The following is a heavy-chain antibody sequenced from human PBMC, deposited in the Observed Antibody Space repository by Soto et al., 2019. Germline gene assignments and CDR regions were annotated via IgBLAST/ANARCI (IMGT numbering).Heavy chain of an antibody. CDR2: IKDKPNNYAT. CDR1: GFTFSASG. V-gene: IGHV3-73*02. Sequence: EAQLVESGGGLVQPGRSLKLSCAASGFTFSASGIHWVRQASGKGLEWVAHIKDKPNNYATEYAASVKGRFTISGDDSMNMAFLQMNNFKTEDTAVYFCTSQSARWEDWFDPRGKETLVTVSS. J-gene: IGHJ5*02. D-gene: IGHD1-26*01. CDR3: TSQSARWEDWFDP.